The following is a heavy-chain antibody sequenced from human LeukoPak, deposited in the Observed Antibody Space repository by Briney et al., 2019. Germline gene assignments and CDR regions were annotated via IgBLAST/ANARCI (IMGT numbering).Heavy chain of an antibody. CDR1: GGSFSNYY. Sequence: SGTLSLTCAVYGGSFSNYYWSWIRQTPGTGMEWIGEINDSGRINYNPSLMSRVTVSVDTSKNQFSLRLTSVTATDTAVYYCARRWNYGRNYYIDVWGKGATVSVSS. J-gene: IGHJ6*03. V-gene: IGHV4-34*01. D-gene: IGHD1-7*01. CDR3: ARRWNYGRNYYIDV. CDR2: INDSGRI.